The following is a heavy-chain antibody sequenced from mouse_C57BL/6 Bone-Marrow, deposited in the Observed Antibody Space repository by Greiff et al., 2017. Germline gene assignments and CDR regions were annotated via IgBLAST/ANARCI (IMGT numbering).Heavy chain of an antibody. V-gene: IGHV1-66*01. Sequence: QVQLQQSGPELVKPGASVKISCKASGYSFTSCYIHWVKQRPGQGLEWIGWIYPGSGSTKYNEKFKGKATLTADTSSSTAYMQLSSLTSEDAAVYYCARLTTVAPYWGQGTLVTVSA. J-gene: IGHJ3*01. CDR2: IYPGSGST. D-gene: IGHD1-1*01. CDR1: GYSFTSCY. CDR3: ARLTTVAPY.